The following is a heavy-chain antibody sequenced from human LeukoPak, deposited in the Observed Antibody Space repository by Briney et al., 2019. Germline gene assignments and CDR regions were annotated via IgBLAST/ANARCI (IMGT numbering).Heavy chain of an antibody. CDR2: IYYSGTT. CDR3: PSLLGRNYGLRPYYFDY. CDR1: GGSISSGAHY. D-gene: IGHD1-7*01. Sequence: SETLSLTCAVSGGSISSGAHYWSWIRQHPEKGPECLGYIYYSGTTYYNPSLKSRITISVDTSKNQFSLKLSSVTAADTAVYYCPSLLGRNYGLRPYYFDYWGQGTLVNVSS. V-gene: IGHV4-31*11. J-gene: IGHJ4*02.